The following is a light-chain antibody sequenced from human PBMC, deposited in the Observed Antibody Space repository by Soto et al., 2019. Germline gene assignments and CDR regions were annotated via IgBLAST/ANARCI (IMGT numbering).Light chain of an antibody. CDR2: EVS. Sequence: QSVLTQPASVSGSPGQSITISCTGTSSDIGGNHYVSWYQQHPDKAPKLMIYEVSDRPSGVSNRFSGSKSGNTASLTISGLQAEDEADYYCQSYDSSLSGYVFGTGTKVTVL. CDR1: SSDIGGNHY. J-gene: IGLJ1*01. CDR3: QSYDSSLSGYV. V-gene: IGLV2-14*01.